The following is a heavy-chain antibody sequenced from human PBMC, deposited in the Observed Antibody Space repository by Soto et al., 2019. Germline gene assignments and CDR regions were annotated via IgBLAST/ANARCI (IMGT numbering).Heavy chain of an antibody. D-gene: IGHD3-22*01. V-gene: IGHV1-18*01. J-gene: IGHJ5*02. Sequence: GASVKVSCKASGYTFTSYGISWVRQAPGQGLEWMGWISAYNGNTNYAQKLQGRVTMTTDTSTSTAYMELSSLRSDDTALYYCARDPWIQLWFHYDSSGSWFDPWGQGTLVTVSS. CDR3: ARDPWIQLWFHYDSSGSWFDP. CDR1: GYTFTSYG. CDR2: ISAYNGNT.